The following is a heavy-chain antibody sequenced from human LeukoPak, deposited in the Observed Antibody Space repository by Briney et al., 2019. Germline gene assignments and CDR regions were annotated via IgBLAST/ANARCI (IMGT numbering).Heavy chain of an antibody. CDR1: GFTFSCYY. D-gene: IGHD3-10*01. V-gene: IGHV3-23*01. Sequence: GRSLRLSCAASGFTFSCYYMSWVRQAPGKGLEWVSGISSSGGTTYYADSVRGRFTIYRDHSKDTLFLQMNILRADDSAIYYYTFSPWGFNYGNACWSQGTLVTVSS. CDR3: TFSPWGFNYGNAC. J-gene: IGHJ4*02. CDR2: ISSSGGTT.